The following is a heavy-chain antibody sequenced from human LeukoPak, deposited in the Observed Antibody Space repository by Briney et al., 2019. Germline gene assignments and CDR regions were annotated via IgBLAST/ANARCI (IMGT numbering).Heavy chain of an antibody. D-gene: IGHD3-10*01. V-gene: IGHV3-49*04. CDR1: GFTFGDYA. CDR2: IRSKTYGGTT. CDR3: ARAVYYSNYLGY. J-gene: IGHJ4*01. Sequence: GGSLRLSCTASGFTFGDYAMTWVRQAPGKGLEWVGFIRSKTYGGTTEYAASVKGRFTISRDDSKSIAYLQMNSLKTEDTAVYYCARAVYYSNYLGYWGQGTLVTVSS.